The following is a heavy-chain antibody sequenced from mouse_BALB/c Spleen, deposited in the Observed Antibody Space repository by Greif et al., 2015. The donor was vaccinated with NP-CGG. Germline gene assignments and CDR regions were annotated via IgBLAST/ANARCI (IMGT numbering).Heavy chain of an antibody. CDR1: GYTFTSYT. J-gene: IGHJ4*01. CDR3: ARWLLRGAMDY. Sequence: VQGVESAAELARPGASVKMSCKASGYTFTSYTMHWVKQRPGQGLEWIGYINPSSGYTEYNQKFKDKTTLTADKSSSTAYMQLSSLTSEDSAVYYCARWLLRGAMDYWGQGASVTVSS. D-gene: IGHD2-3*01. CDR2: INPSSGYT. V-gene: IGHV1-4*02.